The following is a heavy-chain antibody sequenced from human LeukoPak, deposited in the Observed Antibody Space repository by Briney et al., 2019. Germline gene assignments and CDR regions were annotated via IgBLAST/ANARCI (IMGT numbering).Heavy chain of an antibody. CDR2: INDSGTI. J-gene: IGHJ6*03. V-gene: IGHV4-34*01. D-gene: IGHD1-7*01. CDR1: GGSFSNYY. CDR3: ARRWNYGRNYYIDV. Sequence: SETLSLTCAVSGGSFSNYYWSWIRQSPGKGLEWIGEINDSGTINYNPSLMCRVTISVDKSKNQFSLKLSSVTAADTAVYYCARRWNYGRNYYIDVWGKGATVSVSS.